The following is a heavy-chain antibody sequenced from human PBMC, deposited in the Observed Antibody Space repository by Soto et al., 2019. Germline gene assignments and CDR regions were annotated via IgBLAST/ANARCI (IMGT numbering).Heavy chain of an antibody. Sequence: GASVKVSCKASGGTFSSYAISWVRQAPGQGLEWMGGIIPIFGTANYAQKFQGRVTITADESTSTAYMELSSLRSEDTAVYYCARAPLLGGNIVVVVAAHYYYYGMDVWGQGTTVTVSS. J-gene: IGHJ6*02. CDR2: IIPIFGTA. V-gene: IGHV1-69*13. D-gene: IGHD2-15*01. CDR3: ARAPLLGGNIVVVVAAHYYYYGMDV. CDR1: GGTFSSYA.